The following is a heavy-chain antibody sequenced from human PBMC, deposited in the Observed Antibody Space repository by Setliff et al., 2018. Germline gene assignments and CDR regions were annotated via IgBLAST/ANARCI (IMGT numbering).Heavy chain of an antibody. J-gene: IGHJ6*03. V-gene: IGHV3-21*01. CDR2: ISGSSSDI. D-gene: IGHD3-3*01. CDR1: GFIFKNYI. Sequence: GGSLRLSCAASGFIFKNYIMTWVRQAPGKGLEWVASISGSSSDIYYADSVKGRFSISRDNAKNSLYLQMNSLRAEDTALFYCARAVTIFGVVTPIYFYYMDVWGKGNHGHRLL. CDR3: ARAVTIFGVVTPIYFYYMDV.